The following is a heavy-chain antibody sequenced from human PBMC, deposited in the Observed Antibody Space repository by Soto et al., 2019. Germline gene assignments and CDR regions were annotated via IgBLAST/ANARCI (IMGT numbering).Heavy chain of an antibody. Sequence: SETLSLTCTVSNFSVLTSIYYWAWIRQPPGKGLEWVGTVYYTGTTYYNPSLQSRVTISIDTSKNQFSLNLNSVTAADTAVYYCARNWNLALVPAAYFDSWGQGTLVTVSS. CDR2: VYYTGTT. CDR3: ARNWNLALVPAAYFDS. J-gene: IGHJ4*02. V-gene: IGHV4-39*01. D-gene: IGHD2-2*01. CDR1: NFSVLTSIYY.